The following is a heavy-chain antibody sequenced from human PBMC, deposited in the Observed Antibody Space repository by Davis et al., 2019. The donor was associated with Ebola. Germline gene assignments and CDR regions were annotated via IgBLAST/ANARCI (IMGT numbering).Heavy chain of an antibody. CDR3: ARGPYYYYSRDIYVDQ. CDR1: GITFRGYW. V-gene: IGHV3-74*03. J-gene: IGHJ4*02. D-gene: IGHD3-16*01. Sequence: PGGSLRLSCAASGITFRGYWMFWVRQVPGKGPVWVSGINTDGSRTMYADSVRGRFTVSRDNAKSTLYLQMNSLRTEDTALYYCARGPYYYYSRDIYVDQWGQGTFVTVSS. CDR2: INTDGSRT.